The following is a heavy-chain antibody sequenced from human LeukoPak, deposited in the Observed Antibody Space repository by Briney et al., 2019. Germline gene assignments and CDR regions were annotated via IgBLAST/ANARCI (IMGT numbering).Heavy chain of an antibody. CDR3: ARRYTTSSESDY. V-gene: IGHV5-51*01. D-gene: IGHD2-2*02. Sequence: GEPLQISCKGSGFRFTTYWIGWVRQMPGKGLEWMGIIYPSNSDTRYSPSFQGQVTISADKSISTAYLQWSSLKASDTAMYYCARRYTTSSESDYWGQGTLVVVSS. CDR2: IYPSNSDT. J-gene: IGHJ4*02. CDR1: GFRFTTYW.